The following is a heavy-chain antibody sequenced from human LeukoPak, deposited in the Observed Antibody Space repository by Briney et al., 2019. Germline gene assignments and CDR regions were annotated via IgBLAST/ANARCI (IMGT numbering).Heavy chain of an antibody. CDR1: GFTFSSYA. CDR3: ARVGYDFWSGYNFGFDY. Sequence: GGSLRLSCAASGFTFSSYAMSWVRQAPGTGLEWGSYISSSSRTIYYADSVKGRFTISRDKAKNSLYLQMNSLRDEETAVYYCARVGYDFWSGYNFGFDYWGQGTLVTVSS. D-gene: IGHD3-3*01. J-gene: IGHJ4*02. V-gene: IGHV3-48*02. CDR2: ISSSSRTI.